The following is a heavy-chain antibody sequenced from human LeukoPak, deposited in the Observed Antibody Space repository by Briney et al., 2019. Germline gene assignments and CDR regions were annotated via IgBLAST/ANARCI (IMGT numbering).Heavy chain of an antibody. CDR3: ARDPKNAYYDILTGPPDV. CDR1: GYTFTSYG. D-gene: IGHD3-9*01. V-gene: IGHV1-18*01. CDR2: ISAYNGNT. Sequence: ASVKVSCKASGYTFTSYGISWVRQAPGQGLEWMGWISAYNGNTNYAQKLQGRVTMTTDTSTSTANMELRSLRSDDTAVYYCARDPKNAYYDILTGPPDVWGQGTTVTVSS. J-gene: IGHJ6*02.